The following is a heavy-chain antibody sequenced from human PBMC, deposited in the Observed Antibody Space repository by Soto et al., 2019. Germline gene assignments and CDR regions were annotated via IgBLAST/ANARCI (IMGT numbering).Heavy chain of an antibody. J-gene: IGHJ3*02. Sequence: QVQLVESGGGLVKPGGSLRLSCAASGFTFSDYYMSWIRQAPGKGLEWVSYISSSSRYMYYADSVKGRLTISRDNAKNSLYLHMNSLRAEDTAVYYCARGYCSRSSCYTGDAFDIWGQGTVVTVSS. CDR2: ISSSSRYM. D-gene: IGHD2-2*02. V-gene: IGHV3-11*06. CDR3: ARGYCSRSSCYTGDAFDI. CDR1: GFTFSDYY.